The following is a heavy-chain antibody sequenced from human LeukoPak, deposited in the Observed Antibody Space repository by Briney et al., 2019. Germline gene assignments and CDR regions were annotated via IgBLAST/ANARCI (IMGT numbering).Heavy chain of an antibody. V-gene: IGHV4-38-2*02. CDR1: GYSISSGYY. CDR2: IYHSGST. Sequence: SETLSLTCTVSGYSISSGYYWGWIRQPPGKGLEWIGSIYHSGSTYYNPSLKSRVTISVDTSKNQFSLKLSSVTAADTAVYYCASHSGYDLNWFDPRGQGTLVTVSS. J-gene: IGHJ5*02. CDR3: ASHSGYDLNWFDP. D-gene: IGHD5-12*01.